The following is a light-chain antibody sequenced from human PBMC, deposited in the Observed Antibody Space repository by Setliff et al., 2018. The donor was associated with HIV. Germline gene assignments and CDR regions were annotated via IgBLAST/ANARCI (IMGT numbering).Light chain of an antibody. V-gene: IGLV2-14*03. CDR2: EVR. CDR3: SSYAVSNTLP. Sequence: ALAQPASVSGSLGQSITISCTGTSSDVGGYSYVSWYQQHPGKAPKLIIYEVRNRPSGVSNRFSASKSGNMASLTISGLQAEDEADYYCSSYAVSNTLPFGTGTKVTVL. CDR1: SSDVGGYSY. J-gene: IGLJ1*01.